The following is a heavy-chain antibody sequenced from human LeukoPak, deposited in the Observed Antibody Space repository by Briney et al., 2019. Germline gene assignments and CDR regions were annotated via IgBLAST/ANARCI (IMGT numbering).Heavy chain of an antibody. D-gene: IGHD3-10*01. V-gene: IGHV3-9*02. CDR3: VKDMNPGGADV. CDR1: GFNSEDHA. CDR2: IYWSSSGT. J-gene: IGHJ6*02. Sequence: GGSLRLSCVVSGFNSEDHAMHWVRQAPGKGLEWVSGIYWSSSGTGYADSVKGRFTVSRDSAKNSLYPQMNSLRPEDTASYYCVKDMNPGGADVWGQGTTVTVSS.